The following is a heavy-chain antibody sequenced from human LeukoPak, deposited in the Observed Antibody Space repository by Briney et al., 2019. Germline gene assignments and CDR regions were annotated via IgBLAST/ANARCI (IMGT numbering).Heavy chain of an antibody. CDR2: INPDNGGA. Sequence: MGRINPDNGGADCTQKFQGRVTMTRDTSISTAYMELSRLSSDDTAVYYCARGNSDGFDYWGQGTLVTVSS. D-gene: IGHD2-21*01. CDR3: ARGNSDGFDY. V-gene: IGHV1-2*06. J-gene: IGHJ4*02.